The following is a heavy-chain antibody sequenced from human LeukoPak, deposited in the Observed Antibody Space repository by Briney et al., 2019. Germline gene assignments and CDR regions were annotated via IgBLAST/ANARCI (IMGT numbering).Heavy chain of an antibody. V-gene: IGHV4-59*01. J-gene: IGHJ4*02. D-gene: IGHD6-6*01. Sequence: SETLSLTCTVSAGSINNYYWSWIRQPPGKGLEWIGYIYYSGSTNYNPSLKSRVTISVDTSKKQVSLNLSSVTAADTAVYYCARVAARYVGMDVWGQGTLVTVSS. CDR3: ARVAARYVGMDV. CDR1: AGSINNYY. CDR2: IYYSGST.